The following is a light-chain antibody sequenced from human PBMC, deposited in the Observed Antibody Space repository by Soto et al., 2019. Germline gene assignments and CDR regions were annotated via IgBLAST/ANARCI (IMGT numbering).Light chain of an antibody. J-gene: IGLJ2*01. CDR3: QSYDSSLSASV. CDR1: SSNIGAGFD. CDR2: GNS. V-gene: IGLV1-40*01. Sequence: QSVLTQPPSVSGAPGQRVTISCTGSSSNIGAGFDVNWYQHLPGTAPRVLIYGNSNRPSGVPDRFSGSKSGTSASLAITGLQAEDEADYYCQSYDSSLSASVFGGGTQLTVL.